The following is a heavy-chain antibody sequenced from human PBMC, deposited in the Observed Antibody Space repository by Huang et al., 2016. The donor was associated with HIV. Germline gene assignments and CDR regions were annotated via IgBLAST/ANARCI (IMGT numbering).Heavy chain of an antibody. J-gene: IGHJ4*02. CDR1: GFDFSKYS. V-gene: IGHV3-48*01. CDR2: ISGTSSNI. CDR3: ARTEMEYYYGSSGYYPDY. D-gene: IGHD3-22*01. Sequence: EVQLVESGGALVQPGGSLELSCVVSGFDFSKYSMNWVRQAPGKGREWVSYISGTSSNIYYADSVKGRFTISRDNAKNSVFLQMRSLRAEDTALYYCARTEMEYYYGSSGYYPDYWGQGTQVTVSS.